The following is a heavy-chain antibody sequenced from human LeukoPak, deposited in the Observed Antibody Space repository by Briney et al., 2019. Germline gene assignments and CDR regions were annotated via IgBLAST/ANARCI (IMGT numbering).Heavy chain of an antibody. V-gene: IGHV3-15*01. CDR1: GITLSDAY. CDR3: LVQYFFDY. CDR2: IKSKSDGGTT. D-gene: IGHD6-13*01. Sequence: GGSLRLSCAASGITLSDAYVSWVRQTPGKGLEWVGRIKSKSDGGTTDYAAPVNGRFSISRDDSKTTLYLQLNSLKTEDTAIYYCLVQYFFDYWGQGTLVTVSS. J-gene: IGHJ4*02.